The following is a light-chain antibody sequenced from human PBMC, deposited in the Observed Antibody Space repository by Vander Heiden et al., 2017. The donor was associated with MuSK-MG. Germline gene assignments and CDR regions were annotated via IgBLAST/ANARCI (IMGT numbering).Light chain of an antibody. CDR3: QQDDSTTWT. V-gene: IGKV4-1*01. J-gene: IGKJ1*01. CDR2: WAS. CDR1: QSVLYSSNNKNY. Sequence: DIVMTQSPDSLAVSLGERATINCKSSQSVLYSSNNKNYLAWYQQKPGQPPKLLIYWASTRESGVPDRFSGSGSGTAFTLTISSLQAEDVAVYYCQQDDSTTWTFGQGTKVXIK.